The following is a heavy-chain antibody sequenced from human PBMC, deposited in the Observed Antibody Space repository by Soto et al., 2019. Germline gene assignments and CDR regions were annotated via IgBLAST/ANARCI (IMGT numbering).Heavy chain of an antibody. J-gene: IGHJ4*02. Sequence: QVQLVQSGAEVKKPGASVKVSCKASGYTFTIYAMHWVRQAPGQRLEWMGWINAGNGNTKYSQKFQGRVTITRDTSASAAHMELSSLRSEDTAVYYCAREMGVGAASDYWGQGTLVTVSS. CDR2: INAGNGNT. CDR1: GYTFTIYA. V-gene: IGHV1-3*01. CDR3: AREMGVGAASDY. D-gene: IGHD1-26*01.